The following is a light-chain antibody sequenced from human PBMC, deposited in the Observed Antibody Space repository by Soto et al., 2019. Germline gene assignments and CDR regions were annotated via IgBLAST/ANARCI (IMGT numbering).Light chain of an antibody. J-gene: IGKJ5*01. CDR2: DAS. V-gene: IGKV3-11*01. Sequence: DIVLTQGPATLSLSPGEIATLSCRASQSVSSYLAWYQQKPGQAPRLLIYDASNRATGIPARFSGSGSGTDFTLTISSLEPEDFAVYYCQQRSNWLITFGQGTRLEIK. CDR1: QSVSSY. CDR3: QQRSNWLIT.